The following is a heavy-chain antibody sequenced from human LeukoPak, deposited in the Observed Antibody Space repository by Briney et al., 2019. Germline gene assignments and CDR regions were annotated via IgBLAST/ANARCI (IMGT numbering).Heavy chain of an antibody. Sequence: GGSLRLSCAASGFIFSSYEMSWVRHVPGKGLEWISYISNSGSTIYYADSVKGRFTISRDNARNSLYLQMSSLRAEDTAVYYCAKDFYWAFDYWGQGTLVTVSS. CDR2: ISNSGSTI. CDR1: GFIFSSYE. CDR3: AKDFYWAFDY. V-gene: IGHV3-48*03. D-gene: IGHD2-8*02. J-gene: IGHJ4*02.